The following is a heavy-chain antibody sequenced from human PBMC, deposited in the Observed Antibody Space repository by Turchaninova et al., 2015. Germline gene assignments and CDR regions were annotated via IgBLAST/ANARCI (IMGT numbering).Heavy chain of an antibody. J-gene: IGHJ4*02. CDR2: INHGGST. CDR1: GGSFSVNY. Sequence: QVQLQQWGAGLLKPSETLSLTCAVYGGSFSVNYWSWIRQPPGKGLQWIGEINHGGSTKYNPSLKNRVTISVDTSKNQFSLKVNSVTAADTAVYYCAVVVSATRYPGYFDYWGQGALVTVSS. D-gene: IGHD2-15*01. CDR3: AVVVSATRYPGYFDY. V-gene: IGHV4-34*02.